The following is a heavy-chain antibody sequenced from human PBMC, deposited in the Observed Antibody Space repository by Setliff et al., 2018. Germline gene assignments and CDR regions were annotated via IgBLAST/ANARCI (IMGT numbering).Heavy chain of an antibody. CDR2: INPNSGGT. Sequence: ASVKVSCKASGYTFTGYYMHWVRQAPGQGLEWMGWINPNSGGTNYAQKFQGWVTMTRDTSISTAYMEPSRLRSDDTAVYYCARGRDFWSGYLVYWGQGTLVTVSS. V-gene: IGHV1-2*04. J-gene: IGHJ4*02. CDR3: ARGRDFWSGYLVY. D-gene: IGHD3-3*01. CDR1: GYTFTGYY.